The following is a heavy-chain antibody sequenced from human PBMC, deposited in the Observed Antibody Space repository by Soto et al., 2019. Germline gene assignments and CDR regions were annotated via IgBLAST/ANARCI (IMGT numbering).Heavy chain of an antibody. D-gene: IGHD4-17*01. CDR3: ARDEAATVANNWCEP. CDR2: IRPDGSEK. CDR1: GFTFRSYW. V-gene: IGHV3-7*03. Sequence: EVQVVESGGGLVQPGGSLRVSCVGSGFTFRSYWMSWVRQAPGKGLEWVANIRPDGSEKYYVDSVKGRCTISRDNATMALCLQLSSLRPADAAVYYCARDEAATVANNWCEPWGQGELVSVPS. J-gene: IGHJ5*02.